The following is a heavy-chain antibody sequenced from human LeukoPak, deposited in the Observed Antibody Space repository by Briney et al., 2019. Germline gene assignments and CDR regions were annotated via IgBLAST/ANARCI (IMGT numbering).Heavy chain of an antibody. V-gene: IGHV3-15*07. J-gene: IGHJ4*02. D-gene: IGHD6-13*01. CDR3: TVRIAAAELDY. CDR2: IKSKTDGGTT. Sequence: PGGSLGLSCAASGFTFTDAWMNWVRQAPGKGLEWVGRIKSKTDGGTTDYAAPVKGRFTISRDDSKNTLYLQMNSLKTEDTAVYYCTVRIAAAELDYWGQGTLVTVSS. CDR1: GFTFTDAW.